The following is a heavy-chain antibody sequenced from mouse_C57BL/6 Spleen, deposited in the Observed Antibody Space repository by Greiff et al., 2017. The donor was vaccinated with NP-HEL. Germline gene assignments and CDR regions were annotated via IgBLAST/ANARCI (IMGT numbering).Heavy chain of an antibody. CDR1: GYTFTDYN. CDR2: INPNNGGT. D-gene: IGHD1-1*01. Sequence: VQLKESGPELVKPGASVKIPCKASGYTFTDYNMDWVKQSHGKSLEWIGDINPNNGGTIYNQKFKGKATLTVDKSSSTAYMELRSLTSEDTAVYYCARGVDYGSSYEAMDYWGQGTSVTVSS. CDR3: ARGVDYGSSYEAMDY. V-gene: IGHV1-18*01. J-gene: IGHJ4*01.